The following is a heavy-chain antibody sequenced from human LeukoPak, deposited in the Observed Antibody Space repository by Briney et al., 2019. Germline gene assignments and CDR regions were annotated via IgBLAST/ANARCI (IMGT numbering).Heavy chain of an antibody. CDR1: GFTFSSYG. CDR3: ARAEYNWNLFFDY. J-gene: IGHJ4*02. CDR2: IWYDGSNK. V-gene: IGHV3-33*01. D-gene: IGHD1-1*01. Sequence: GGSLRLSCVASGFTFSSYGMHWVRQAPGKGLEWVAVIWYDGSNKYYVDSVKGRFTISRDNSDNTLFLQMNSLRAEDTAVYYCARAEYNWNLFFDYWGQGTLVTVSS.